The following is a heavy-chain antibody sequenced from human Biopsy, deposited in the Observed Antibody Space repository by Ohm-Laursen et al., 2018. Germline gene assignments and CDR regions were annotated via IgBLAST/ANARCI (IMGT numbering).Heavy chain of an antibody. CDR3: ARGEAGVYDALDI. Sequence: SDTLSLTCTVSGGSMSSYYWTWIRQPPGKGLESIGYIYNSGSTNYNPSLKSRVTISVAVDTSKSQFSLRLSSVTAADTAMYYCARGEAGVYDALDIWGQGTMVIVSS. CDR2: IYNSGST. CDR1: GGSMSSYY. V-gene: IGHV4-59*07. D-gene: IGHD3-10*01. J-gene: IGHJ3*02.